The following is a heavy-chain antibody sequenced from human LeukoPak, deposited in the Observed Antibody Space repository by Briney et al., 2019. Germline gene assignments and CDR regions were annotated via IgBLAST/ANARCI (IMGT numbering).Heavy chain of an antibody. V-gene: IGHV4-38-2*01. J-gene: IGHJ3*02. CDR2: IYHSGST. CDR1: GYSISSGYY. D-gene: IGHD3-3*01. CDR3: ARGGPYYDFWSGYDTFDI. Sequence: SETLSLTCAVSGYSISSGYYWGWIRQPPGKGLEWIGSIYHSGSTNYNPSLKSRVTISVDTSKNQFSLKLSSVTAADTAVYYCARGGPYYDFWSGYDTFDIWGQGTMVTVSS.